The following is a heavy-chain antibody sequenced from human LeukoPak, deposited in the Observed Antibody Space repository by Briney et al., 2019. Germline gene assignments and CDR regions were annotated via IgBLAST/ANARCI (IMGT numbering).Heavy chain of an antibody. V-gene: IGHV4-30-4*01. Sequence: SETLSLTCTVSGGSISSGDYYWSWIRQPPGKGLEWIGYIYYSGSTYYNASLKSRVTISVDTSKNQFSLKLSSVTAADTAVYYCAREGRVVPAARLWGQGTMVTVSS. CDR1: GGSISSGDYY. CDR3: AREGRVVPAARL. CDR2: IYYSGST. J-gene: IGHJ3*01. D-gene: IGHD2-2*01.